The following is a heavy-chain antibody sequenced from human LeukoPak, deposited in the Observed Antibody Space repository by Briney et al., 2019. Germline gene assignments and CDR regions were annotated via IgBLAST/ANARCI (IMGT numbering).Heavy chain of an antibody. Sequence: SETLSLTCAVYGGSFSGYYWSWIRQPPGKGLEWIGEINHSGSTNYNPSLKSRVTISVGTSKNQFSLKLSSVTAADTAVYYCARRGGVPDYWGQGTLVTVSS. D-gene: IGHD3-10*01. CDR2: INHSGST. CDR1: GGSFSGYY. V-gene: IGHV4-34*01. CDR3: ARRGGVPDY. J-gene: IGHJ4*02.